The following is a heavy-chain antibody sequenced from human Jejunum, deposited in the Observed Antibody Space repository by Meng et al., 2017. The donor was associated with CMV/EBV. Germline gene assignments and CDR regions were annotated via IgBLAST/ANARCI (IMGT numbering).Heavy chain of an antibody. CDR2: ISNGGTTI. Sequence: LSCAASGITFSSSWMHWVRQAPGKGLVWVSRISNGGTTIDYADSVKGRFTISRDDAKNTLYLQMDSLRVEDTAIYYCATAGDYRFDYWGQGTLVTVSS. J-gene: IGHJ4*02. CDR1: GITFSSSW. V-gene: IGHV3-74*01. D-gene: IGHD4-17*01. CDR3: ATAGDYRFDY.